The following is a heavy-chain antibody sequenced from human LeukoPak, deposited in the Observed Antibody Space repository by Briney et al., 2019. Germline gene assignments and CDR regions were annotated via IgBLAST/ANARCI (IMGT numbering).Heavy chain of an antibody. CDR1: GYTFTSYY. D-gene: IGHD3-22*01. J-gene: IGHJ5*02. Sequence: GASVTVSCKASGYTFTSYYMHWVRQAPGQGLEWMGRINPNSGGTNYAQKFQGRVTMTRDTSISTAYMELSRLRSDDTAVYYCARELVTVVVIRGVNWFDPWGQGTLVTVSS. CDR2: INPNSGGT. CDR3: ARELVTVVVIRGVNWFDP. V-gene: IGHV1-2*06.